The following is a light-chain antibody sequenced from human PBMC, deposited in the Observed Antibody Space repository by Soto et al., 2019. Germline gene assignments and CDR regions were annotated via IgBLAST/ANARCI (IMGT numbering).Light chain of an antibody. Sequence: QSVLTQPPSASGSPGQSVTISCTGTSGDVGGYNYVSWYQQHPGEAPKLIIYEVNKRPSGVPDRFSSSKSGNTASLTVSGLQAEDEADYYCSSYAGSNRVFGTGTKVTVL. V-gene: IGLV2-8*01. CDR1: SGDVGGYNY. CDR3: SSYAGSNRV. J-gene: IGLJ1*01. CDR2: EVN.